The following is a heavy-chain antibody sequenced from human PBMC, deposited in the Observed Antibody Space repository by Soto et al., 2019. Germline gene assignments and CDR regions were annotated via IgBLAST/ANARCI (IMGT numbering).Heavy chain of an antibody. D-gene: IGHD5-12*01. CDR3: ARVNGVDIVATDY. Sequence: GGSLRLSCAASGFTFSSYSMNWVRQAPGKGLEWVSSISSSSSYIYYADSVKGRFTISRDNAKNSLYLQMNSLRAEDTAVYYCARVNGVDIVATDYWGQGTLVTVSS. CDR2: ISSSSSYI. CDR1: GFTFSSYS. J-gene: IGHJ4*02. V-gene: IGHV3-21*01.